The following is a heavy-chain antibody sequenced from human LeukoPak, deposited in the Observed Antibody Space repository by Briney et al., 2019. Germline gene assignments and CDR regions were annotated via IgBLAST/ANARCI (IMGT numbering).Heavy chain of an antibody. CDR1: GFTFSSYG. D-gene: IGHD3-9*01. J-gene: IGHJ6*02. CDR2: ISYDGSNK. Sequence: GGSLRLSCAASGFTFSSYGMHWVRQAPGKGLKWVAVISYDGSNKYYADSVKGRFTISRDNSKNTLYLQMNSLRAEDTAVYYCAKVSPDTISDPYYYYYGMDVWGQGTTVTVSS. V-gene: IGHV3-30*18. CDR3: AKVSPDTISDPYYYYYGMDV.